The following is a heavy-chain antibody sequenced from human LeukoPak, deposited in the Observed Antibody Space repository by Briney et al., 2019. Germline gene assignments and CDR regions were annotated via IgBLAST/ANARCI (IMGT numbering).Heavy chain of an antibody. CDR1: GFTFSNYW. D-gene: IGHD3-22*01. CDR3: ARANFRYYYDSSGYHNWFDP. CDR2: IKQDRSEK. J-gene: IGHJ5*02. V-gene: IGHV3-7*01. Sequence: GGSLRLSCAASGFTFSNYWMSWVRQAPGKGLEWVVNIKQDRSEKYYVDSVKGRFTISRDNAKNSLYLQMNSLRAEDTAVYYCARANFRYYYDSSGYHNWFDPWGQGTLVTVSS.